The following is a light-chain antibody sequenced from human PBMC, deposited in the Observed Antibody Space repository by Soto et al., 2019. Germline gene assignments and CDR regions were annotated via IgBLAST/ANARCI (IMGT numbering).Light chain of an antibody. CDR2: GAS. Sequence: EIVMTQSPATLSVSPGERATLSCWASQSVSGNLAWYQQKPGQAPRLLIYGASSRSTGIPGRFSGSGSGTEFTLTISSLQSEDFAVYFCQQYNKWPLTFGGGTKVEIK. V-gene: IGKV3-15*01. CDR1: QSVSGN. CDR3: QQYNKWPLT. J-gene: IGKJ4*01.